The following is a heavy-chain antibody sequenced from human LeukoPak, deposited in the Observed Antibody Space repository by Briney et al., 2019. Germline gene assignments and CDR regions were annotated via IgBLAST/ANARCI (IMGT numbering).Heavy chain of an antibody. V-gene: IGHV3-30-3*01. D-gene: IGHD2-15*01. CDR2: ISYDGSNK. J-gene: IGHJ4*02. Sequence: GGSLRLSCAASGFTFSIYAMHWVRQAPGKGLEWVAVISYDGSNKYYADSVKGRFTISRDNSKNTLYLQMNSLRAEDTAVYYCASERYCSGGSCPAPFDYWGQGTLVTVSS. CDR1: GFTFSIYA. CDR3: ASERYCSGGSCPAPFDY.